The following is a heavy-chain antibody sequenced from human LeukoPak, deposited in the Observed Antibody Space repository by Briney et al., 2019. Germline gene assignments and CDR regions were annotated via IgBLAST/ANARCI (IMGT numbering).Heavy chain of an antibody. CDR1: GGSISSYY. CDR3: ARDRSSRWLAKQIDY. Sequence: SETLSLTCTVSGGSISSYYWSWIRQPAGKGLEWIGRIYTSGSTNYNPSLKSRVTMSVDTSKNQFSLKLSSVTAADTAAYYCARDRSSRWLAKQIDYWGQGTLVTVSS. CDR2: IYTSGST. V-gene: IGHV4-4*07. D-gene: IGHD6-19*01. J-gene: IGHJ4*02.